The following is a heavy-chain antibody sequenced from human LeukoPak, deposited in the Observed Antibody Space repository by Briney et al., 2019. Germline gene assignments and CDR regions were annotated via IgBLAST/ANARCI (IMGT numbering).Heavy chain of an antibody. CDR3: ARERIAVAGFFDY. V-gene: IGHV1-2*02. CDR1: GYTFTGYY. J-gene: IGHJ4*02. CDR2: INPNSGGT. D-gene: IGHD6-19*01. Sequence: GASVKVSCKASGYTFTGYYMHWVRQAPGQGLEWMGWINPNSGGTNYAQKFQGRVTMTRDTSISTAYMELSRLRSDDTAVYYCARERIAVAGFFDYWGQGTLVTVSS.